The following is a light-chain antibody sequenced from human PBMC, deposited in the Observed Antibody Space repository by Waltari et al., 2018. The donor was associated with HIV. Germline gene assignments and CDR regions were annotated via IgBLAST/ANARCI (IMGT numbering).Light chain of an antibody. CDR1: STAVFTYNY. CDR3: SSYTRSSTYV. J-gene: IGLJ1*01. Sequence: QSTLTQPVSVSGSPGQSITISCTGTSTAVFTYNYLSCYQQHPDRAPKLMIYKVSNRPSGVSNRFSGSKSGNTASLTISGLQAEDEADYYCSSYTRSSTYVFGTGTKVTVL. V-gene: IGLV2-14*01. CDR2: KVS.